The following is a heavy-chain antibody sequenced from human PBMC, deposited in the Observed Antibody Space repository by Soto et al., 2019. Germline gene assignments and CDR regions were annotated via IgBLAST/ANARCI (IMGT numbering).Heavy chain of an antibody. CDR2: IDPSDSST. Sequence: GESLKISCQGSGFSFTSYWITWVRQVPGRGLEWMARIDPSDSSTNYSPSFRGHVSISADRSINTAYLQWSSLKASDTAIYSCARGVTRATPHRYYFDNWGPGALVTVSS. D-gene: IGHD3-10*01. J-gene: IGHJ4*02. V-gene: IGHV5-10-1*01. CDR1: GFSFTSYW. CDR3: ARGVTRATPHRYYFDN.